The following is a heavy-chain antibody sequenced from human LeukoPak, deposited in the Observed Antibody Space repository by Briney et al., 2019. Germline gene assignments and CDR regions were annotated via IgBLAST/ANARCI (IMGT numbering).Heavy chain of an antibody. CDR3: ARRPIYVFYYYYMDV. CDR2: IYHSGST. CDR1: GYSISSGYY. V-gene: IGHV4-38-2*02. D-gene: IGHD5/OR15-5a*01. Sequence: PSETLSLTCTVSGYSISSGYYWGWIRQPPGKGLEWIGSIYHSGSTYYNPSLKSRVTISVDTSKNQFSLKLSSVTAADTAVYYCARRPIYVFYYYYMDVWGKGTTVTISS. J-gene: IGHJ6*03.